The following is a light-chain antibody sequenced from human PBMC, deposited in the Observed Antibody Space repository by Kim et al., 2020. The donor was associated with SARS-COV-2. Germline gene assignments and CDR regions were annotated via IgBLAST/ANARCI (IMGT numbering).Light chain of an antibody. Sequence: PGGTATLPCCSRTGPVPTGHYAYWFQPRPGQAPRTVISDTSNKQSWTPARFSGSLLGDKAALTLSGAHPEDEAEYYCLLYYSGARVFGGGTQLTVL. J-gene: IGLJ3*02. CDR1: TGPVPTGHY. CDR3: LLYYSGARV. V-gene: IGLV7-46*01. CDR2: DTS.